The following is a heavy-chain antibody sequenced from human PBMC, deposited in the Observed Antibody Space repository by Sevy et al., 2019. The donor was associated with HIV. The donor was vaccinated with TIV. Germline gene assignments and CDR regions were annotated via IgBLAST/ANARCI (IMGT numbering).Heavy chain of an antibody. D-gene: IGHD3-16*01. CDR3: AREVGESYDYVWGSYDYYYYGMDV. CDR1: GFTFSSYG. V-gene: IGHV3-33*01. CDR2: IWYDGSNK. J-gene: IGHJ6*02. Sequence: GGSLRLSCAASGFTFSSYGMHWVRQAPGKGLEWVAVIWYDGSNKYYADSVKGGFTISRDNSKNTLYLQMNSLRAEDTAVDYGAREVGESYDYVWGSYDYYYYGMDVWGQGTTVTVSS.